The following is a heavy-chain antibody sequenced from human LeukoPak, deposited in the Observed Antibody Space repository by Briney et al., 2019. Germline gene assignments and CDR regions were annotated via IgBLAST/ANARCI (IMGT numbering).Heavy chain of an antibody. CDR1: GDSVSSNSAG. CDR3: ARDQNQDGYNIFDS. D-gene: IGHD5-24*01. V-gene: IGHV6-1*01. CDR2: TYYRSKWYN. J-gene: IGHJ4*02. Sequence: SQTLSLTCAISGDSVSSNSAGWNWIRQSPSRGLEWLGRTYYRSKWYNDFAPSVRNRITINPDTSKNQFSLKLSSVTAADTAMYYCARDQNQDGYNIFDSWGQGTLVTVSS.